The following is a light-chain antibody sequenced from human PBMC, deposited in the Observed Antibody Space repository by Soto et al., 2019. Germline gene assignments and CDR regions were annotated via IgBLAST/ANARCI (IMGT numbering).Light chain of an antibody. Sequence: SYELTQPPSVSVAPGQTARITCGGNNIGSKSVHWYQQKPGQAPVLVVYDDSDRPSGIPERFSGSNAGNTATLTIGRVEAGDEAESYGQVWHISSDPYVFGTGTKVTVL. CDR3: QVWHISSDPYV. CDR2: DDS. V-gene: IGLV3-21*02. CDR1: NIGSKS. J-gene: IGLJ1*01.